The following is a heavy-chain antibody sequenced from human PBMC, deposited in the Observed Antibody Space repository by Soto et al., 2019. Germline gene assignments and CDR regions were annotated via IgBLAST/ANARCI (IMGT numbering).Heavy chain of an antibody. Sequence: PGGSLRLSCAASGFTFSDYYMSWIRQAPGKGLEWVSYISSSSSYTNYADSVKGRFTISRDNAKNSLYLQMNSLRAEDTAVYYCARDIYQNYYDSSGYYYGRDAFDIWGQGIMVTVSS. J-gene: IGHJ3*02. V-gene: IGHV3-11*06. CDR3: ARDIYQNYYDSSGYYYGRDAFDI. CDR1: GFTFSDYY. D-gene: IGHD3-22*01. CDR2: ISSSSSYT.